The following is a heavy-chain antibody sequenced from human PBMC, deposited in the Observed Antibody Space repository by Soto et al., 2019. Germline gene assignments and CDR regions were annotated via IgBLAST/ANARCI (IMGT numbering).Heavy chain of an antibody. V-gene: IGHV3-7*04. J-gene: IGHJ5*02. Sequence: EVHLVESGGDLVQPGGSLRLSCAASGFTFSNYWMGWIRQAPGKGLEWVANIKQDGSQKYYVASVEGRFTLSRDNAKNSLFLQMSSLGAEDTAVYYGARVISWGWFDPWGQGTLVTVSS. D-gene: IGHD3-16*01. CDR2: IKQDGSQK. CDR1: GFTFSNYW. CDR3: ARVISWGWFDP.